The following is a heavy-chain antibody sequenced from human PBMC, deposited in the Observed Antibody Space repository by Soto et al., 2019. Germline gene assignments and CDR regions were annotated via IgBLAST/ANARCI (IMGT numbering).Heavy chain of an antibody. Sequence: GGSLRLSCAASGFTVSSNYMSWVRQAPGKGPEWVSVIYSGGSTYYADSVKGRFTISRDNSKNTLYLQMNSLRAEDTAVYYCARNYYDSGGGFDYWGQGTLVTVSS. V-gene: IGHV3-53*01. J-gene: IGHJ4*02. CDR3: ARNYYDSGGGFDY. CDR2: IYSGGST. CDR1: GFTVSSNY. D-gene: IGHD3-22*01.